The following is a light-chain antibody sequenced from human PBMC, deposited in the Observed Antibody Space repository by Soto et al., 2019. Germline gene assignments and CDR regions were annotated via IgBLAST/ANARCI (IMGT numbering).Light chain of an antibody. CDR3: QQLKSYPLS. Sequence: EIVLTQSPATLSLLPGERATLSCRASQSVGSSLAWYQHKAGQAPRLLLYDASNRATGIPARFSGSGSGTDFTLTISSLEPEDFATYYCQQLKSYPLSFGGGTKVEI. V-gene: IGKV3-11*01. CDR1: QSVGSS. CDR2: DAS. J-gene: IGKJ4*01.